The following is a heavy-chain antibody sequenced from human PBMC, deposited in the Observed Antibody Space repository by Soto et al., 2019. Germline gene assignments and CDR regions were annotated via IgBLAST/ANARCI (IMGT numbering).Heavy chain of an antibody. D-gene: IGHD3-9*01. CDR1: GGSFSGYY. J-gene: IGHJ5*02. CDR3: ARDRVYYDILPGYYPIEWFDP. V-gene: IGHV4-34*01. Sequence: PSETLSLTCAVYGGSFSGYYWSWIRQPPGKGLEWIGEINHSGSTNYNPSLKSRATISVDTPKNQFSLKLSSVTAADTAVYYCARDRVYYDILPGYYPIEWFDPWGQGTLVTVSS. CDR2: INHSGST.